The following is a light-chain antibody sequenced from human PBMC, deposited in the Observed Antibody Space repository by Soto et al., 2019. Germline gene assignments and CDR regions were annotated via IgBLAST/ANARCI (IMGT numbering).Light chain of an antibody. J-gene: IGKJ1*01. Sequence: EIIMTQSPATLSVSPWERASLSCRASQSVSSNLAWYQQKPGQAPRLLIYAASTRATGISTRFSGSGSGTEFTLTISSLQSEDFAIYYCQQYTEWPPWTFGQGTKVDIK. CDR2: AAS. CDR3: QQYTEWPPWT. V-gene: IGKV3-15*01. CDR1: QSVSSN.